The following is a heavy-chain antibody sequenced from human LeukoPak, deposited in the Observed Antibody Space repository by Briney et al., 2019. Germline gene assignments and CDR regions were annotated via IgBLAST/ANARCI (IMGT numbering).Heavy chain of an antibody. CDR3: ARAPSRAYSSEPRY. V-gene: IGHV3-53*01. CDR1: GFTFSSYA. Sequence: GGSLRLTCAASGFTFSSYAMSWVRQAPGKGLEWVSVIYSGGSTYYADSVKGRFTISRDNSKNTLYLQMNSLRAEDTAVYYCARAPSRAYSSEPRYWGQGTLVTVSS. CDR2: IYSGGST. D-gene: IGHD6-19*01. J-gene: IGHJ4*02.